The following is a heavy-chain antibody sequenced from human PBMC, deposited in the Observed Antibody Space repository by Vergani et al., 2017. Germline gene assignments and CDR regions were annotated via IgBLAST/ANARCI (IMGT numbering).Heavy chain of an antibody. CDR1: GFTFSSYS. CDR3: ARVGGYYFDSSGYYYDY. V-gene: IGHV3-48*01. J-gene: IGHJ4*02. D-gene: IGHD3-22*01. CDR2: ISSSSSPI. Sequence: EVQLVESGGGLVQPGGSLRLSCAASGFTFSSYSMNWVRQAPGKGLEWVSYISSSSSPIYYADSVKGRFTISRDNSKNTLYLQMNSLRAEDTAVYYCARVGGYYFDSSGYYYDYWGQGTLVTVSS.